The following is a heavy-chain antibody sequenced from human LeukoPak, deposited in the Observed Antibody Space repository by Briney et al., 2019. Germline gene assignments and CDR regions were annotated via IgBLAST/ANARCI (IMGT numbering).Heavy chain of an antibody. Sequence: GESLKISCKGSGYSFTSYWIGWVRQMPGKGLEWMGIIYPGDSDTRYSPPFQGQVAISADKSISTAYLQWSSLKASDTAMYYCASPEYSSSSDAFDIWGQGTMVTVSS. J-gene: IGHJ3*02. D-gene: IGHD6-6*01. V-gene: IGHV5-51*01. CDR1: GYSFTSYW. CDR3: ASPEYSSSSDAFDI. CDR2: IYPGDSDT.